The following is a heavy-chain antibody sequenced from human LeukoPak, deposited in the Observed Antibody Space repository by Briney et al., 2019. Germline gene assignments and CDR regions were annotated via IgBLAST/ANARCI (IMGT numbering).Heavy chain of an antibody. CDR2: ISAYNGNT. CDR1: GYTFTSYD. J-gene: IGHJ6*02. D-gene: IGHD6-19*01. V-gene: IGHV1-18*01. Sequence: ASVKVSCKASGYTFTSYDINWVRQAPGQGLEWMGWISAYNGNTNYAQKLQGRVTMTTDTSTSTAYMELRSLRSDDTAVYYCAREWLVTDRYYYGMDVWGQGTTVTVSS. CDR3: AREWLVTDRYYYGMDV.